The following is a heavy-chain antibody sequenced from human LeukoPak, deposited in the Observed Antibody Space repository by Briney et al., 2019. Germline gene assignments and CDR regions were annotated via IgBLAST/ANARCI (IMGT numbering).Heavy chain of an antibody. CDR2: ISSSGSTI. CDR3: AKEGTSNPFYYYGSGTFSGIGLDY. Sequence: PGGSLRLSCAASGFTFSSYEMNWVRQAPGKGLEWVSYISSSGSTIYYADSVKGRFTISRDNAKNSLYLQMNSLRAEDTAVYYCAKEGTSNPFYYYGSGTFSGIGLDYWGQGTLVTVSS. CDR1: GFTFSSYE. V-gene: IGHV3-48*03. D-gene: IGHD3-10*01. J-gene: IGHJ4*02.